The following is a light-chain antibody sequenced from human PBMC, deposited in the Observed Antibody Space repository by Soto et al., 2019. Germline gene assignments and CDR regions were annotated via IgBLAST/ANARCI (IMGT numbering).Light chain of an antibody. CDR3: QQVNTYT. V-gene: IGKV1-9*01. CDR2: AAS. J-gene: IGKJ3*01. CDR1: LGISTY. Sequence: DIQLTQSPSFLSASVGDRVTITCRASLGISTYLAWYQQKPGKAPNLLIYAASTLQSGDTSRVSGSGSGTEFTLTISSLQPEEFATYYCQQVNTYTFGPGTKVDIK.